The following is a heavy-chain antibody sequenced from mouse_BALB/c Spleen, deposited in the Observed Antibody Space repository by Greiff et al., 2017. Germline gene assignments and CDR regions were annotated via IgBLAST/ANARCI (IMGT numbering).Heavy chain of an antibody. J-gene: IGHJ4*01. D-gene: IGHD1-1*01. CDR2: IWGGGST. Sequence: VQLQESGPGLVAPSQSLSITCTVSGFSLSRYSVHWVRQPPGKGLEWLGMIWGGGSTDYNSALKSRLSISKDNSKSQVFLKMNSLQTDDTAMYYCARNHYYGSSYDYAMDYWGQGTSVTVSS. CDR1: GFSLSRYS. V-gene: IGHV2-6-4*01. CDR3: ARNHYYGSSYDYAMDY.